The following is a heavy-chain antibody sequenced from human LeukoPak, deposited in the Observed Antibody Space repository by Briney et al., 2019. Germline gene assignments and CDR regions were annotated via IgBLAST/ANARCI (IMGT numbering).Heavy chain of an antibody. J-gene: IGHJ4*02. D-gene: IGHD3-10*01. Sequence: ASVKVSCKASGYTFTSYGISWVRQAPGQGLEWMGWISAYNGNTNYAQKLQGRVTMTTDTSTSTAYMELRSLRSDDTAVYYCARGLYYYGSGSYYYFDYWGQGTLVTVSS. V-gene: IGHV1-18*01. CDR3: ARGLYYYGSGSYYYFDY. CDR2: ISAYNGNT. CDR1: GYTFTSYG.